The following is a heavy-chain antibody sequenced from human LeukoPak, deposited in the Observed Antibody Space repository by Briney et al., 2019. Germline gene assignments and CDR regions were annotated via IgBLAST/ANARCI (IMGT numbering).Heavy chain of an antibody. Sequence: GGSLRLSCEASGFTFSSYWMHWVRQAPGKGLVWVSRINSDGSSISYADSVKGRFTISRDNAKNTLYLQMNSLTGDDTAVYYCARGGPDSSDYSSLYDYWGRGILVTVSS. V-gene: IGHV3-74*01. CDR3: ARGGPDSSDYSSLYDY. CDR2: INSDGSSI. D-gene: IGHD3-22*01. J-gene: IGHJ4*02. CDR1: GFTFSSYW.